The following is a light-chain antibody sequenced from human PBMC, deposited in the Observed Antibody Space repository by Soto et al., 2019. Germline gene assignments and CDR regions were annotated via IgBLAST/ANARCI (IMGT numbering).Light chain of an antibody. CDR3: QQYNTVPLT. Sequence: DIQLTQSPSSLPASVGDRVTITCRARQGISNFLAWYQQKSGRGPKLLITAATSLQSAVPSRFSGSGSGTDFTLTISSLQPEDVATYYCQQYNTVPLTFGGGTKVEIK. CDR1: QGISNF. CDR2: AAT. J-gene: IGKJ4*01. V-gene: IGKV1-27*01.